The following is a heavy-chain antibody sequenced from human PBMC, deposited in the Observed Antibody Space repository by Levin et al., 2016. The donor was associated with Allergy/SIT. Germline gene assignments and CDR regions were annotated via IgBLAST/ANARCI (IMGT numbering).Heavy chain of an antibody. CDR3: ASVGRHFNRQGQFDY. V-gene: IGHV1-69*01. CDR2: IIPLFGTA. D-gene: IGHD4-23*01. Sequence: WVRQAPGQGPEWMGGIIPLFGTANYAQKFQGRVTITADESTSTAYMELNSLRSEDTAVYYCASVGRHFNRQGQFDYWGQGTQVTVSS. J-gene: IGHJ4*02.